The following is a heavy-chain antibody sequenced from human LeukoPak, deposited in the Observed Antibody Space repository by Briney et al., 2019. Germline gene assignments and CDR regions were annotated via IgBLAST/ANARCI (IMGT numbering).Heavy chain of an antibody. J-gene: IGHJ5*02. Sequence: PGGSLRLSCAASGFTVSSNYMSWVRQAPGKGLEWVSVIYSGGSTYYADSVKGRFTISRDNSKNTLYLQMNSLRAEDTAVYYCASRVWWLRRWFDPWGQGTLVAVSS. D-gene: IGHD5-12*01. CDR2: IYSGGST. CDR3: ASRVWWLRRWFDP. V-gene: IGHV3-66*01. CDR1: GFTVSSNY.